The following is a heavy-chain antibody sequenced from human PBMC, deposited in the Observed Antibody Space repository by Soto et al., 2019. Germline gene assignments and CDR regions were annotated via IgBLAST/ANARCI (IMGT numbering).Heavy chain of an antibody. V-gene: IGHV4-31*03. CDR2: IYYSGST. Sequence: LTCTVSGDSISSCGYYWSWIRQHPGKGLEWIGYIYYSGSTYYNPSLKSRVTISVDTSKNQFSLKLSSVTAADTAVYYCARNTWDFWSGETSDYWGQGTLVTVSS. J-gene: IGHJ4*02. CDR3: ARNTWDFWSGETSDY. CDR1: GDSISSCGYY. D-gene: IGHD3-3*01.